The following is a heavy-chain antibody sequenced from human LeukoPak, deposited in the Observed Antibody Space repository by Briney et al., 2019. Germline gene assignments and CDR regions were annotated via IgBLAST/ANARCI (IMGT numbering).Heavy chain of an antibody. D-gene: IGHD3-22*01. V-gene: IGHV4-59*08. CDR2: IYYSGST. CDR3: ARSKPYYYDSSGYYPEYFDY. CDR1: GGSISSYY. J-gene: IGHJ4*02. Sequence: PSETLSLTCTVSGGSISSYYWSWIRQPPGKGLEWIGYIYYSGSTNYNPSPKSRVTISVDTSKNQFSLKLSSVTAADTAVYYCARSKPYYYDSSGYYPEYFDYWGQGTLVTVSS.